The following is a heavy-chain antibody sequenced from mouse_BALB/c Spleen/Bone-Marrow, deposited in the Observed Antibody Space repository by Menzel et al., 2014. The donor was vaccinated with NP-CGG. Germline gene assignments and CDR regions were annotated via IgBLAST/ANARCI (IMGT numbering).Heavy chain of an antibody. J-gene: IGHJ2*01. V-gene: IGHV1-87*01. CDR3: ASYYDYDGRAY. CDR1: GYTFTSYW. Sequence: QVQLQQSGAELARPGASVKLSCKASGYTFTSYWMQWVKQRPGQGLEWIGAIYPGDGDTRYTQKFKGKATLTADKSSSTAYMQLSSLASEDSAVYYCASYYDYDGRAYWGQGTTLTVSS. CDR2: IYPGDGDT. D-gene: IGHD2-4*01.